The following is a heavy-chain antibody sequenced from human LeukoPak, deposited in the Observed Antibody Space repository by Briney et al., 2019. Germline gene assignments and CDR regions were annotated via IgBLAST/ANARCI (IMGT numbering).Heavy chain of an antibody. J-gene: IGHJ4*02. V-gene: IGHV3-73*01. CDR3: TSRSMAGGY. D-gene: IGHD6-6*01. CDR2: IRSKANSYAT. CDR1: GFPFSGSA. Sequence: GGSLRLSCAASGFPFSGSAMHWVRQASGKGPEWVGRIRSKANSYATAYAASVKGRFTISRDDSKNTAYLQMNSLKTEDTAVYYCTSRSMAGGYWGQGTLVTVSS.